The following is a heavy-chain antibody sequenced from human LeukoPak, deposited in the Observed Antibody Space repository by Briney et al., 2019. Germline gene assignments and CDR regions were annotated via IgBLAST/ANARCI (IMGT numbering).Heavy chain of an antibody. CDR1: GYTFTSYY. D-gene: IGHD3-22*01. CDR3: ARAPLRRRAWYYYDSSGYYYAGDYFDY. V-gene: IGHV1-46*01. Sequence: GASVKVSCKASGYTFTSYYMHWVRQAPGQGLEWMGIINPSGGSTSYAQKFQGRVTMTRDTSTSTVYMELSSLRSEDTAVYYCARAPLRRRAWYYYDSSGYYYAGDYFDYWGQGTLVTVSS. J-gene: IGHJ4*02. CDR2: INPSGGST.